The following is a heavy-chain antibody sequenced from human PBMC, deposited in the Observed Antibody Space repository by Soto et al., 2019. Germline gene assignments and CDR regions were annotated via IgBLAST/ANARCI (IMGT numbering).Heavy chain of an antibody. V-gene: IGHV1-58*01. CDR2: IVVGCGNT. Sequence: SVKVSCKASGFTFTSSAVQWVRQARGQRLEWIGWIVVGCGNTNYAQKFQERVTMTRDMSTSTAYMELSSLRSEDPAVYYCAAGDVVVPACYYYYGMDVWCQGTTVTVFS. CDR3: AAGDVVVPACYYYYGMDV. D-gene: IGHD2-2*01. CDR1: GFTFTSSA. J-gene: IGHJ6*02.